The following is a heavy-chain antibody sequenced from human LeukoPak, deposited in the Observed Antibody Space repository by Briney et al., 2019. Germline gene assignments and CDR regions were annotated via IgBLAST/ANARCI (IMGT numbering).Heavy chain of an antibody. J-gene: IGHJ4*02. V-gene: IGHV4-61*01. CDR2: IYYSGST. D-gene: IGHD3-3*01. CDR3: ARGGIFGVVKKIKNYFDY. CDR1: GGSVSSGSYY. Sequence: SETLSLTCTVSGGSVSSGSYYWSWVRQPPGKGLEWIGYIYYSGSTNYNPSLKSRVTISVDTSKNQFSLKLSSVTAADTAVYYCARGGIFGVVKKIKNYFDYWGQGTLVTVSS.